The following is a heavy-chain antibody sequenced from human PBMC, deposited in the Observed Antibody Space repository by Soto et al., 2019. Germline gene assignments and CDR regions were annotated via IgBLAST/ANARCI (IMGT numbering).Heavy chain of an antibody. J-gene: IGHJ4*02. CDR1: GYTFTSYG. CDR3: ARDVYDFWSGYPLRYFDY. D-gene: IGHD3-3*01. V-gene: IGHV1-18*01. CDR2: ISAYNGNT. Sequence: ASVKVSCKASGYTFTSYGISWVRQAPGQGLEWMGWISAYNGNTNYAQKLQGRVTMTTDTSTSTAYMELRSLRSDDTAVYYCARDVYDFWSGYPLRYFDYWGQGTRVTVSS.